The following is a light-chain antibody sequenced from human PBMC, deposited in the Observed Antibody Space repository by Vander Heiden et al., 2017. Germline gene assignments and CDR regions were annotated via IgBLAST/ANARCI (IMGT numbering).Light chain of an antibody. CDR2: AAS. Sequence: DIQMTQSPSSLSASVGDRVTITCRARQSISSYLNWYQQKPGKAPKLLIYAASSLQSGVPSRFSGSGYGTDFTLTISSLQPEDFATYYCQQSNSTLYTFGQGTKLEIK. CDR3: QQSNSTLYT. V-gene: IGKV1-39*01. J-gene: IGKJ2*01. CDR1: QSISSY.